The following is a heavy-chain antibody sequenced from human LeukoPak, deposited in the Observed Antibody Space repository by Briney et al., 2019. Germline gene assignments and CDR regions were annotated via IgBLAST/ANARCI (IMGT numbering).Heavy chain of an antibody. V-gene: IGHV1-46*01. CDR2: INPSGGST. CDR1: GYTFTSYY. CDR3: ARGSIVGASPCDY. J-gene: IGHJ4*02. D-gene: IGHD1-26*01. Sequence: ASVKVSCKASGYTFTSYYMHWVRQAPGQGLEWMGIINPSGGSTSYAQKFQGRVTMTTDTSTSTAYMELRSLRSDDTAVYYCARGSIVGASPCDYWGQGTLVTVSS.